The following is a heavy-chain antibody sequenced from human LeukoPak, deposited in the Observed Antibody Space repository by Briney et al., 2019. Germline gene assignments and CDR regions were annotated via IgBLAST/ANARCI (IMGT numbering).Heavy chain of an antibody. CDR2: IIPIFGTA. D-gene: IGHD2-21*02. Sequence: GASVKVSCKASGGTFSSYAISWVRQAPGQGLEWMGRIIPIFGTANYAQKFQGRVTITTDESTSTAYMELSSLRSEDTAVYYCARDRVKNTVVVTAPDYWGQGTLVTVSS. CDR1: GGTFSSYA. CDR3: ARDRVKNTVVVTAPDY. V-gene: IGHV1-69*05. J-gene: IGHJ4*02.